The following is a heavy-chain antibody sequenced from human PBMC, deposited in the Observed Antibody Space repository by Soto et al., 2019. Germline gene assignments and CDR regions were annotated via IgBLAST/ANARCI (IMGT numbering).Heavy chain of an antibody. D-gene: IGHD6-6*01. CDR2: ISSNGVGT. Sequence: GSLRLSCAASGFTLSGYAMDWVRQAPGKGLEYVSGISSNGVGTYYANSVQGRFTISRDNSKNTVYLQMGSLRPVDMAVYYCARRARPDFYYMDVWGKGTTVTVSS. V-gene: IGHV3-64*01. CDR3: ARRARPDFYYMDV. J-gene: IGHJ6*03. CDR1: GFTLSGYA.